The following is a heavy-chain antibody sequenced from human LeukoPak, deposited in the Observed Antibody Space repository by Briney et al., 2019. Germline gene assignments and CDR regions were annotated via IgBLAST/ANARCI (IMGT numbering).Heavy chain of an antibody. CDR2: IYYSGST. CDR3: ARDHDGAFDY. Sequence: SETLSLTCTVSGGSINSGGYYWSWIRQHPGKGLEWIGYIYYSGSTYYKPSLKSRITVSVDTSKNQFSLKLSSVTAADTAVYYCARDHDGAFDYWGQGILVTVSS. J-gene: IGHJ4*02. V-gene: IGHV4-31*03. CDR1: GGSINSGGYY. D-gene: IGHD3-16*01.